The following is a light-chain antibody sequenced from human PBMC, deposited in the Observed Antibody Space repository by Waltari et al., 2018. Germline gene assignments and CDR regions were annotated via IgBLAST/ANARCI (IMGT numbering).Light chain of an antibody. V-gene: IGLV1-40*01. CDR2: VTR. CDR3: QSYDTSLSVV. CDR1: GSNIGAGYD. J-gene: IGLJ2*01. Sequence: QSVLTQPPSVSGAPGQRVTISCTGSGSNIGAGYDVHWYQQLPGKAPKLLIYVTRTRPLGCPDRYFGSQSGTSASLAITGLQAEDEADYYCQSYDTSLSVVFGGGTKLTVL.